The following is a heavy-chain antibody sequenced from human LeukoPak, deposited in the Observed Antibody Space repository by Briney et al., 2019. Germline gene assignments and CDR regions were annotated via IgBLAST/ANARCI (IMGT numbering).Heavy chain of an antibody. D-gene: IGHD3-10*01. V-gene: IGHV1-69*13. Sequence: ASVKVSCKASGGTFSSYAISWVRQAPGQGLEWMGGIIPIFGTANYAQKFQGRVTITADGSTSTAYMELSSLRSEDTAVYYCAREALLWFGEFAKYFDYWGQGTLVTVSS. CDR3: AREALLWFGEFAKYFDY. CDR1: GGTFSSYA. CDR2: IIPIFGTA. J-gene: IGHJ4*02.